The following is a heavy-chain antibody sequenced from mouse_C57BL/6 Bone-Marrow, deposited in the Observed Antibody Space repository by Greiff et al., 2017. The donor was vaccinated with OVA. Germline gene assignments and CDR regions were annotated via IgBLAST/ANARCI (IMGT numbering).Heavy chain of an antibody. V-gene: IGHV1-58*01. J-gene: IGHJ4*01. CDR2: IYIGNGYT. D-gene: IGHD2-5*01. CDR1: GYTFTSYG. CDR3: ARGSSIVTYCMDY. Sequence: EVKLMESGAELVRPGSSVKMSCKTSGYTFTSYGINWVKQRPGQGLEWIGYIYIGNGYTEYNEKFKGKATLTSDTSSSTAYMQLSSLTSEDSAIYFCARGSSIVTYCMDYWGQGTSVTVSS.